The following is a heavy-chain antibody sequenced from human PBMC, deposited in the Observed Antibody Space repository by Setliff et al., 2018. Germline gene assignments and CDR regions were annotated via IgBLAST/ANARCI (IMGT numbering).Heavy chain of an antibody. Sequence: GASVKVSCKASGFAFSSSGISWVRQAPGQGLEWMGWISVYNGNTNYAQTFQDRVTMTTDTSTNTAYLDLRNLRSDDTAVYYCARLTYNLYHYYLDVWGKGTPVTVS. V-gene: IGHV1-18*01. J-gene: IGHJ6*03. CDR1: GFAFSSSG. CDR2: ISVYNGNT. CDR3: ARLTYNLYHYYLDV. D-gene: IGHD1-1*01.